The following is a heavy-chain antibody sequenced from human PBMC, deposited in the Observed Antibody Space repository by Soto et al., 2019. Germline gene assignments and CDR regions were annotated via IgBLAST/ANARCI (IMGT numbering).Heavy chain of an antibody. CDR3: ARAACSSTSCYNYYAYGMAF. CDR1: GYTFTTYS. CDR2: IHAGNGNT. D-gene: IGHD2-2*01. V-gene: IGHV1-3*01. J-gene: IGHJ6*02. Sequence: QVQVVQSGPETKKPGASVMLSCKASGYTFTTYSRHWVRKAPGQRVEWMGWIHAGNGNTEHSQKFHGRVTITRDTSESTAYLELGSLRSEETAVYYCARAACSSTSCYNYYAYGMAFGGQGPPVTVS.